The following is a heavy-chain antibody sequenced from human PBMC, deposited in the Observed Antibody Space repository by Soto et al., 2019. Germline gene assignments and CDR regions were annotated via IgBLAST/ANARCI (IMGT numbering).Heavy chain of an antibody. CDR2: ISYDGSLK. CDR1: GFISIDYG. J-gene: IGHJ4*02. Sequence: EESLRLSCVASGFISIDYGIHWVRQAPGKGLEWVALISYDGSLKFYADSVKGRFTISRDNSKNTVYLQMNSLRPEDTSIYHCAKDNVAAIDYWGQGT. D-gene: IGHD6-13*01. V-gene: IGHV3-30*18. CDR3: AKDNVAAIDY.